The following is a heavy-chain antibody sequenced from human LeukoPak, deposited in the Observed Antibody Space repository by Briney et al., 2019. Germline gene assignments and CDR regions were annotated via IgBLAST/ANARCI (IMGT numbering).Heavy chain of an antibody. Sequence: ASVKVSCKASGGSFSSYAISWVREAPGQGLEWMGGIIPIFGTANYAQKFQGRVTITTDESTSTAYMELSSLRSEATALYYCARETTGYSYGQVDYWGQGTLVTVSS. J-gene: IGHJ4*02. V-gene: IGHV1-69*05. CDR1: GGSFSSYA. CDR3: ARETTGYSYGQVDY. D-gene: IGHD5-18*01. CDR2: IIPIFGTA.